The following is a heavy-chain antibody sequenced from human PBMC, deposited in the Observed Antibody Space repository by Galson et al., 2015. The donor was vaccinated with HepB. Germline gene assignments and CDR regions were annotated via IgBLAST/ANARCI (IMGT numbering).Heavy chain of an antibody. CDR2: ISTYSGNT. Sequence: SVKVSCKASGYTFTSSGISWGRQAPGQGLEWMGWISTYSGNTNYAQKLLDRVTMTTDTSTTTAYMELRSLRSDDTAVYYCVRDKDHAFDIWGQGTMVAVSS. J-gene: IGHJ3*02. CDR1: GYTFTSSG. CDR3: VRDKDHAFDI. V-gene: IGHV1-18*01.